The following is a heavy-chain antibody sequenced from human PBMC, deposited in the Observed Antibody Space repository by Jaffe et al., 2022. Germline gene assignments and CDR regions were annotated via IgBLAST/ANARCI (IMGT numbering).Heavy chain of an antibody. CDR2: ISWNSGSI. CDR1: GFTFDDYA. Sequence: EVQLVESGGGLVQPGRSLRLSCAASGFTFDDYAMHWVRQAPGKGLEWVSGISWNSGSIGYADSVKGRFTISRDNAKNSLYLQMNSLRAEDTALYYCAKDSSSSGEGYFDYWGQGTLVTVSS. V-gene: IGHV3-9*01. J-gene: IGHJ4*02. CDR3: AKDSSSSGEGYFDY. D-gene: IGHD6-6*01.